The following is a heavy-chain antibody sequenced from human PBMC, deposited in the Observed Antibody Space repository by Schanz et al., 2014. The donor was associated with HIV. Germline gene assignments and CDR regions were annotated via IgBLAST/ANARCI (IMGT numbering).Heavy chain of an antibody. D-gene: IGHD6-13*01. CDR2: IIPIFGPA. CDR3: ARRELGAPRYRSWAGEAHYYGMDV. J-gene: IGHJ6*02. V-gene: IGHV1-69*19. Sequence: QVQLIQSGAEVKKPGSSVKVSCRASGGTVNRYAISWVRQAPGQGLEWMGGIIPIFGPANYSPKFRDRVTTTADESTSTAYMELSSLSSEDAAIYYCARRELGAPRYRSWAGEAHYYGMDVWGQGTLVTVSS. CDR1: GGTVNRYA.